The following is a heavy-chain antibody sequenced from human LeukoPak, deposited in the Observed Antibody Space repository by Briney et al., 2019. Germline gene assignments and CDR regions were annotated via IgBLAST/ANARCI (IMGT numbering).Heavy chain of an antibody. CDR2: IKPSDGST. CDR3: ARGADTALIPYFYYYVDV. Sequence: ASVTVSCKASGYTFSSYYIHWVRQAPGQGLEWMGIIKPSDGSTSYGQKLQGRVTMTRDMSTSTVYMELSRLRSDDTAVYYCARGADTALIPYFYYYVDVWGTGTTVTISS. V-gene: IGHV1-46*04. D-gene: IGHD5-18*01. CDR1: GYTFSSYY. J-gene: IGHJ6*03.